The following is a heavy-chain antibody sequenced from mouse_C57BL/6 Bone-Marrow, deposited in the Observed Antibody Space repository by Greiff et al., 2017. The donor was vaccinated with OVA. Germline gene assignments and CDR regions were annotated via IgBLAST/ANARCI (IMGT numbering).Heavy chain of an antibody. CDR1: GFTFSDYY. CDR3: ARHGPLTTVVAPYAMDY. Sequence: DVKLVESGGGLVQPGGSLKLSCAASGFTFSDYYMYWVRQTPEKRLEWVAYISNGGGSTYYPDTVKGRFTISRDNAKNTLYLQMSRLKSEDTAMYYCARHGPLTTVVAPYAMDYWGQGTSVTVSS. CDR2: ISNGGGST. V-gene: IGHV5-12*01. D-gene: IGHD1-1*01. J-gene: IGHJ4*01.